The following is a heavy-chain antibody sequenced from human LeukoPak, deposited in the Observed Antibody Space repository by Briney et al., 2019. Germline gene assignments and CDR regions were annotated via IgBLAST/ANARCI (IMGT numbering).Heavy chain of an antibody. CDR3: ARDPWATYSDYDSSY. CDR2: INPNSGGT. J-gene: IGHJ4*02. CDR1: GYTFTGYY. V-gene: IGHV1-2*02. Sequence: GASVKVSCKASGYTFTGYYMHWVRQAPGQGLEWMGWINPNSGGTKYAQKFQGRVTMTSDTSISTTYMELSRLRSDDTAVYYCARDPWATYSDYDSSYWGQGTLVTVSS. D-gene: IGHD5-12*01.